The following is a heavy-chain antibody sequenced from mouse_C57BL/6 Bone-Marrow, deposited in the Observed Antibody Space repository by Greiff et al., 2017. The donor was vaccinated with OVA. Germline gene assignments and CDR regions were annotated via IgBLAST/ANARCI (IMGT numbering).Heavy chain of an antibody. Sequence: VQLQQSGAELARPGASVKLSCKASGYTFTSYGISWVKQRTGQGLEWIGEIYPRSGNTYYNEKFKGKATLTADKSSSTAYMELRSLTSEDSAFYICARSGYYGSSYCYFGCWGQGTTLTVSS. J-gene: IGHJ2*01. CDR1: GYTFTSYG. CDR2: IYPRSGNT. V-gene: IGHV1-81*01. D-gene: IGHD1-1*01. CDR3: ARSGYYGSSYCYFGC.